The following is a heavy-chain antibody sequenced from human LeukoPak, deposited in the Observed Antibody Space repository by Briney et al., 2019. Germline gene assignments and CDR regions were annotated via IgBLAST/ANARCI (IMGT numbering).Heavy chain of an antibody. V-gene: IGHV3-23*01. CDR1: GFTFSSYA. CDR3: AKEGSYDILTGYSPDAFDI. CDR2: ISGSGGST. Sequence: GGSLRLSCAASGFTFSSYAMSWVRQAPGKGLEWVSAISGSGGSTYYADSVKGRFTVSRDNFKNTLYLQMNSLRAEDTALYYCAKEGSYDILTGYSPDAFDIWGQGTMVTVSS. D-gene: IGHD3-9*01. J-gene: IGHJ3*02.